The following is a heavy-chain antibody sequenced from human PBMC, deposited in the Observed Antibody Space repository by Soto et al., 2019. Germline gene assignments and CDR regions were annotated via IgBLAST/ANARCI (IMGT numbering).Heavy chain of an antibody. CDR3: GGVVDKHYYYGMDV. CDR2: IIPIFGTA. CDR1: GGTFSSYA. J-gene: IGHJ6*02. V-gene: IGHV1-69*12. D-gene: IGHD3-22*01. Sequence: QVQLVQSGAEVKKPGSSVKVSCKASGGTFSSYAISWVRQAPGQGLEWMGGIIPIFGTADYAQKFQGRVTITADESTSTAYMGRSSLGSEDTAVYYCGGVVDKHYYYGMDVWGQGTTVTVSS.